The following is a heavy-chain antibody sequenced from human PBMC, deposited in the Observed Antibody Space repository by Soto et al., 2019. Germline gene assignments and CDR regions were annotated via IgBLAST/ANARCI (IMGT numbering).Heavy chain of an antibody. CDR3: ARSIAATIFDY. CDR1: GGSISSYY. CDR2: IYYSGST. J-gene: IGHJ4*02. D-gene: IGHD6-6*01. Sequence: QVQLQESGPGLVKPSETLSLTCTVSGGSISSYYWSWIRQPPGKGLEWIGYIYYSGSTNYNPSLKSRVTISVDTSKNPFSLKLSSVTAADTAVYYCARSIAATIFDYWGQGTLVTVSS. V-gene: IGHV4-59*01.